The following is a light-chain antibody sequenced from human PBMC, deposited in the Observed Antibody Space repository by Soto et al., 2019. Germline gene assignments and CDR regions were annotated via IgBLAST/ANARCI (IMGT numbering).Light chain of an antibody. J-gene: IGKJ3*01. Sequence: EIVLTQSPGTLSFSPGERATLTCRASQSVSSSYLAWFQQKPGQAPRLLIYGASSRATGIPERFSGSGSGTDFTLTISRLEPEDFAVYYCQQYGNAPLTFGPGTKVDIK. V-gene: IGKV3-20*01. CDR1: QSVSSSY. CDR2: GAS. CDR3: QQYGNAPLT.